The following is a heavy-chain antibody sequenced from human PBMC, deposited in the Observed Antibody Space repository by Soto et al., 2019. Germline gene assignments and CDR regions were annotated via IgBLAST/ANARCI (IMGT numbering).Heavy chain of an antibody. CDR2: IYPGDSDT. J-gene: IGHJ4*02. CDR1: GYSFTSYW. V-gene: IGHV5-51*01. Sequence: PGESLKISCKGSGYSFTSYWIGWVRQMPGKGLEWMGIIYPGDSDTRYSPSFQGQVTISADKSISTAYLQWSSLKASDTAMYYCARLPNIAAAGTGFDYRGQGTLVTVSS. D-gene: IGHD6-13*01. CDR3: ARLPNIAAAGTGFDY.